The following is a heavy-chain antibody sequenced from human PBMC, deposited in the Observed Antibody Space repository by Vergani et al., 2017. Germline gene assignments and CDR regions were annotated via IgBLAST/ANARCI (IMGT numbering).Heavy chain of an antibody. CDR2: ISYDGTNK. V-gene: IGHV3-30*18. CDR3: AKGSGTYYNDRAYFDY. D-gene: IGHD3-10*01. Sequence: VQLVESGGGLVQPGGSLRLSCAASGFTFSSYEMKWVRQAPGKGLEWVAVISYDGTNKYYADSVQGRFTIARDNSKNTLYLQVNSLRVEDTAVYYCAKGSGTYYNDRAYFDYWGQGTLVTVSS. CDR1: GFTFSSYE. J-gene: IGHJ4*02.